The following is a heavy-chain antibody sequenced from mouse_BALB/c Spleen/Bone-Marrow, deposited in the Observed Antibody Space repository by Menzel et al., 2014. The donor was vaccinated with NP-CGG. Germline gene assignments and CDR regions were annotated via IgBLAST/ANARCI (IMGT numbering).Heavy chain of an antibody. J-gene: IGHJ3*01. CDR1: GFNIXDPY. Sequence: VQLQQSGAELVKPGASVKLSCTTSGFNIXDPYIHWVKQRPEQGLGWIGRIDPANYNTQYDPKFQGKATITADTPSNAAYLQLNSLTSEDTAVYYCATLTGTFDYWGQGTPVTVSA. D-gene: IGHD4-1*01. CDR2: IDPANYNT. V-gene: IGHV14-3*02. CDR3: ATLTGTFDY.